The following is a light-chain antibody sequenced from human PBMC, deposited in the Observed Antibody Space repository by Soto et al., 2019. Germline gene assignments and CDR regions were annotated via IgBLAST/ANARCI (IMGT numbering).Light chain of an antibody. CDR2: KIS. J-gene: IGKJ2*01. V-gene: IGKV2-24*01. CDR1: QSLLHSDGETY. CDR3: IQSTDYPPYT. Sequence: DIVLTQTPLSSPVTLGQPASISCRSSQSLLHSDGETYLSWLQQRPGQPPRLLIYKISNRFSGVPHRFRGSGAVTAFTLKIIIVEADDVGISYFIQSTDYPPYTFGHATKLQIK.